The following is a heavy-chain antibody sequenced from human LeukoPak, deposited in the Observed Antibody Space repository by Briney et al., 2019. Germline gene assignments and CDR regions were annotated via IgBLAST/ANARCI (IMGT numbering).Heavy chain of an antibody. Sequence: ASVNVSCKASGYTFTSYDINWVRQATGQGLDWMGWMNPNRGNTDYAQKFQGRVTITRNTSISTAYMELSRLRSEDTAVYYCARATLNYDILTGYPRFDPWGQGTLVTVSS. CDR1: GYTFTSYD. D-gene: IGHD3-9*01. CDR3: ARATLNYDILTGYPRFDP. J-gene: IGHJ5*02. CDR2: MNPNRGNT. V-gene: IGHV1-8*03.